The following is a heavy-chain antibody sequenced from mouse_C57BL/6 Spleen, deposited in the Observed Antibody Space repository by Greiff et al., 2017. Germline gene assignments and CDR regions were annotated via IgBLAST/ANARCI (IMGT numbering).Heavy chain of an antibody. J-gene: IGHJ3*01. Sequence: EVMLVESGGGLVKPGGSLKLSCAASGFTFSSYAMSWVRQTPEKRLEWVATISAGGSYTYYPDNVKGRFTISRDNAKNNLYLQMSHLKSEDTAMYYCAREEGDYGGFAYWGQGTLVTVSA. CDR2: ISAGGSYT. CDR3: AREEGDYGGFAY. D-gene: IGHD2-4*01. CDR1: GFTFSSYA. V-gene: IGHV5-4*01.